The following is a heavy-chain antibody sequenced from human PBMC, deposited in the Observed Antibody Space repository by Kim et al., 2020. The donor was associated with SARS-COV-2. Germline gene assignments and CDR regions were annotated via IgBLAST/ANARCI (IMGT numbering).Heavy chain of an antibody. CDR1: GFTFSSYA. Sequence: GGSLRLSCAASGFTFSSYAMSWVRQAPGKGLEWVSAISGSGGSTYYADSVKGRFTISRDNSKNTLYLQMNSLRAEDTAVYYCAVSGGWGPYYYYGMDVWGQGTTVTVSS. V-gene: IGHV3-23*01. CDR2: ISGSGGST. D-gene: IGHD2-15*01. J-gene: IGHJ6*02. CDR3: AVSGGWGPYYYYGMDV.